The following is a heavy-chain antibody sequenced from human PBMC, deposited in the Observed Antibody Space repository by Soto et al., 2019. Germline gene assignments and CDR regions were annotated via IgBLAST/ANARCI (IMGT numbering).Heavy chain of an antibody. CDR1: GGSISSGGYY. CDR3: ARWGLGEDIVVVPAASDAFDI. J-gene: IGHJ3*02. CDR2: IYYSGST. Sequence: SETLSLTCTVSGGSISSGGYYWSWILHHPGKGLEWIGYIYYSGSTYYNPPLKSRVTISVDTSKNQFSLKLSSVTAADTAVYYCARWGLGEDIVVVPAASDAFDIWGQGTMVTVSS. V-gene: IGHV4-31*03. D-gene: IGHD2-2*01.